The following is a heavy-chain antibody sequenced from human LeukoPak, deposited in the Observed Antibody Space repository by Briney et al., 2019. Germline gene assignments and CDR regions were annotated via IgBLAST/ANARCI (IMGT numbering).Heavy chain of an antibody. J-gene: IGHJ4*02. CDR1: GFTFSSYA. Sequence: PGGSLRLSCAASGFTFSSYALDWVRQAPGKGLEWVAVISYDGSNKYYADSVKGRFTISRDNSKNTLYLQMNSLRAEDTAVYYCARVLDTAGMSYWGQGTLVTVSS. CDR3: ARVLDTAGMSY. V-gene: IGHV3-30*04. CDR2: ISYDGSNK. D-gene: IGHD5-18*01.